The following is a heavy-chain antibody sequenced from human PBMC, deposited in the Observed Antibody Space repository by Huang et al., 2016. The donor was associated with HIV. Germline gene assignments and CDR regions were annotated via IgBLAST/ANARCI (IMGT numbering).Heavy chain of an antibody. CDR3: ARDPKYHSFPYFRQRRGIEI. Sequence: QIRLVQSGAEVKKPGASVRVSCQGSGYAFSDYGFSCVGQAPGQGPEGVVWISSSNVATNYGQRFQARVTLTTDTSTTTVYMDLRSLRSDDTAVYYCARDPKYHSFPYFRQRRGIEIWGQGTVVTVSS. D-gene: IGHD3-16*01. V-gene: IGHV1-18*04. J-gene: IGHJ3*02. CDR2: ISSSNVAT. CDR1: GYAFSDYG.